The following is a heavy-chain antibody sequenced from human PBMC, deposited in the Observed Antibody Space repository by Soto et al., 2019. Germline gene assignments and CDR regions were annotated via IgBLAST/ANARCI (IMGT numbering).Heavy chain of an antibody. CDR2: ISGSGGST. V-gene: IGHV3-23*01. J-gene: IGHJ6*02. CDR3: AKDGGGFGVKYHRYGMDV. D-gene: IGHD3-10*01. Sequence: GGSLRLSCVASGFTFSSYAMSWVRQAPGKGLEWVSAISGSGGSTYYADSVKGRFTISRDNSKNTLYLQMNSLRAEDTAVYYCAKDGGGFGVKYHRYGMDVWGQGTTVTVSS. CDR1: GFTFSSYA.